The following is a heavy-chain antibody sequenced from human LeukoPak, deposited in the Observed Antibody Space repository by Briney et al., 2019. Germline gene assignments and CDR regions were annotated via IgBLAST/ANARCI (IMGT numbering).Heavy chain of an antibody. CDR3: ARGLGYCSGGSCYSPMLDYYYMDV. CDR2: ISSSSSYI. V-gene: IGHV3-21*01. Sequence: GGSLRLSCAASGFTFSDHYMDWVRQAPGKGLEWVSSISSSSSYIYYADSVKGRFTISRDNAKNSLYLQMNSLRAEDTAVYYCARGLGYCSGGSCYSPMLDYYYMDVWGKGTTVTVSS. J-gene: IGHJ6*03. CDR1: GFTFSDHY. D-gene: IGHD2-15*01.